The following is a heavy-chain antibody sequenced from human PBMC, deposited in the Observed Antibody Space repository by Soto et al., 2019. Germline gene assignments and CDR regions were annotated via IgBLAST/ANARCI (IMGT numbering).Heavy chain of an antibody. J-gene: IGHJ2*01. CDR1: GFTFSSYS. D-gene: IGHD7-27*01. V-gene: IGHV3-21*01. CDR3: ARGSRNWGRYWYFDL. Sequence: ESGGGLVKPGGSLRLSCAASGFTFSSYSMNWVRQAPGKGLEWVSSISSSSSYIYYADSVKGRFTISRDNAKNSLYLQMNSLRAEDTAVYYCARGSRNWGRYWYFDLWGRGTLVTVSS. CDR2: ISSSSSYI.